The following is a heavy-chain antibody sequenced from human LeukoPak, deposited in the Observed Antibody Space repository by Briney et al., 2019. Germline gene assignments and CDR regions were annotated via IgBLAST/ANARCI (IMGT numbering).Heavy chain of an antibody. V-gene: IGHV4-61*02. J-gene: IGHJ3*02. CDR1: GGSITTDNYY. CDR2: IYASGNT. Sequence: SETLSLTCTVSGGSITTDNYYWSWIRQPAGQGLEWIGRIYASGNTNYNPSLQGRITIEVYTSTRQFCLRLSSVTSACTAVYYCTRDYDYTTAFAIWGQGTMLTVSS. CDR3: TRDYDYTTAFAI. D-gene: IGHD3-16*01.